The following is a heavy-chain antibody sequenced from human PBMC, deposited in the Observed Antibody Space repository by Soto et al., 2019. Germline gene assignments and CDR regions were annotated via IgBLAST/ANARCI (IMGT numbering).Heavy chain of an antibody. CDR3: AKNGDFWSWGMDV. J-gene: IGHJ6*02. CDR1: RFTFSTYA. CDR2: ISNSGDGT. V-gene: IGHV3-23*01. D-gene: IGHD3-3*01. Sequence: GGSLRFSWSASRFTFSTYAMTWVRQAPGKGLEWVSLISNSGDGTYYADSVKGRFTISRDNSLRTLNLQMNSLRAEDTAVSYCAKNGDFWSWGMDVWGQGPTVTVSS.